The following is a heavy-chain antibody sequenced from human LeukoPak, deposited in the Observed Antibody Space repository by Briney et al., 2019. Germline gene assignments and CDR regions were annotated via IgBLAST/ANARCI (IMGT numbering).Heavy chain of an antibody. J-gene: IGHJ4*01. Sequence: PGGSLRLSCAASGFTFSSYSMNWVRQPPGKGLEWIGEIYQSGSTNYNPSLKSRVTISVDTSKNQFSLNLYSVTAADTAVYYCARAYYGDTVSYYFDYWGHETLVTVSS. CDR2: IYQSGST. CDR3: ARAYYGDTVSYYFDY. V-gene: IGHV4-59*01. D-gene: IGHD1-26*01. CDR1: GFTFSSYS.